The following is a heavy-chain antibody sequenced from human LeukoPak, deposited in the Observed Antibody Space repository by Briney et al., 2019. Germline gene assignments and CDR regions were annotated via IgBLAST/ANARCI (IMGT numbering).Heavy chain of an antibody. Sequence: ASVKVSCKASGYTFTDYYMHWVRQAPGQGLEWMGWINPHSGGTDHAQKFQGRVTMTRDTSISTAYMELSRLRSDDTAVYYCARPRCTNGVCYRFDPWGQGTLVTVSS. CDR1: GYTFTDYY. D-gene: IGHD2-8*01. V-gene: IGHV1-2*02. J-gene: IGHJ5*02. CDR2: INPHSGGT. CDR3: ARPRCTNGVCYRFDP.